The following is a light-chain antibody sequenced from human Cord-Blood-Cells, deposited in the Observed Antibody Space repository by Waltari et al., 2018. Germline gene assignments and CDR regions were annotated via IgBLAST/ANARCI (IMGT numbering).Light chain of an antibody. CDR1: NIGSKN. V-gene: IGLV3-9*01. J-gene: IGLJ2*01. CDR2: RDS. CDR3: QVWDSQVV. Sequence: SYELTQPLSVSVALGQTARITCGGNNIGSKNVHWYQQKPGRAPVLVIYRDSNRPSGIPERFSGSNAGNTATLTISRAQAGDETDYYWQVWDSQVVFGGGTKLTVL.